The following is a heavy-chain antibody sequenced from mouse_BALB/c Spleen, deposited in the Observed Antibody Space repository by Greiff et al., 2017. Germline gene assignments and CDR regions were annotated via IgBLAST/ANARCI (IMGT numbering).Heavy chain of an antibody. D-gene: IGHD2-4*01. CDR1: GFTFSSYG. J-gene: IGHJ4*01. Sequence: EVQGVESGGGLVQPGGSLKLSCAASGFTFSSYGMSWVRQTPDKRLELVATINSNGGSTYYPDSVKGRFTISRDNAKNTLYLQMISLKSEDTAMYYCAREGLRRPQYYAMDYWGQGTSVTVSS. V-gene: IGHV5-6-3*01. CDR3: AREGLRRPQYYAMDY. CDR2: INSNGGST.